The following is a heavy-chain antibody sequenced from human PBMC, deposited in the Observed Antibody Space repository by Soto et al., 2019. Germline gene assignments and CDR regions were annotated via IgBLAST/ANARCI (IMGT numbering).Heavy chain of an antibody. J-gene: IGHJ4*02. V-gene: IGHV3-23*01. Sequence: GGSLRLSCAASGITFSNYALSWVRQAPGKGLEWVSGISARGSGIYYADSVKGRFTISRDNSKNTLSLQMNSLRADDTAVYYCAKEYGGGTSTVTSYFDYWGQGTLVTVSS. CDR1: GITFSNYA. CDR2: ISARGSGI. CDR3: AKEYGGGTSTVTSYFDY. D-gene: IGHD5-18*01.